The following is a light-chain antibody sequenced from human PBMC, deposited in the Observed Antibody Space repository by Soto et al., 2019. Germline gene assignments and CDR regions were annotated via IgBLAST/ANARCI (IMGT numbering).Light chain of an antibody. CDR2: WAS. Sequence: DIVMTQSPDSLAVSLGERATINCKSSQSVLYSSTNKNYLAWYQQKPGQPPKLLIYWASTRESGVPDRFSASGSGTDFTLTISSLQAEDVAVYYCQQYYSTSLTFGGGTKVEIK. CDR1: QSVLYSSTNKNY. J-gene: IGKJ4*01. CDR3: QQYYSTSLT. V-gene: IGKV4-1*01.